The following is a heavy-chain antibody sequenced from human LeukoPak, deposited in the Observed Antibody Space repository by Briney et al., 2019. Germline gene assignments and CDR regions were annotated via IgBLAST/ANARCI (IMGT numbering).Heavy chain of an antibody. V-gene: IGHV4-59*08. Sequence: SETLSLTCTVSGGSISNYYWSWIRQPPGKGLEWIGYIYTSGSTNYNPSLKSRVTISVDTSKNQFSLKLSSVTAADTAVYYCARHISSGFDPWGQGTLVTVSP. D-gene: IGHD6-6*01. J-gene: IGHJ5*02. CDR2: IYTSGST. CDR1: GGSISNYY. CDR3: ARHISSGFDP.